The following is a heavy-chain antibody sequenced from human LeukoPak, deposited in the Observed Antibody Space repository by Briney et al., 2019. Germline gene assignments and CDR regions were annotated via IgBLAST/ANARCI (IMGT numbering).Heavy chain of an antibody. CDR2: IIPILGIA. V-gene: IGHV1-69*02. Sequence: VASVKVSCKASGGTFSSYTISWVRQAPGQGLEWMGRIIPILGIANYAQKFQGRVTITADKSTSTAYMELSSLRSEDTAVYYCATGLDMFGESVWDFDYWGQGTLVTVSS. J-gene: IGHJ4*02. CDR1: GGTFSSYT. D-gene: IGHD3-10*02. CDR3: ATGLDMFGESVWDFDY.